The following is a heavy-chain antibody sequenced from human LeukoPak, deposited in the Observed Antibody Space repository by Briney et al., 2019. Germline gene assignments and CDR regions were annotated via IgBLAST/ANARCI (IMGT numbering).Heavy chain of an antibody. CDR3: ARHLRSYSSSSINYYYYGMDV. V-gene: IGHV5-51*01. Sequence: GGSLQISCKGSGFHFTSYWLGWVRPIPGKGLEWMGIFYPGDSDTRYSPSVQGQVTISADKSISTAYLQWSSLKASDTAIYYCARHLRSYSSSSINYYYYGMDVWGQGTTVTVSS. CDR1: GFHFTSYW. CDR2: FYPGDSDT. D-gene: IGHD6-6*01. J-gene: IGHJ6*02.